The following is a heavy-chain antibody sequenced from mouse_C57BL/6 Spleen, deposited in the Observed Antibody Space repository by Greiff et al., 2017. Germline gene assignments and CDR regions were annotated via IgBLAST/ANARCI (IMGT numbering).Heavy chain of an antibody. CDR1: GFTFTDYY. J-gene: IGHJ3*01. CDR3: ARSYGSSFRLAY. CDR2: IRNKANGYTT. Sequence: EVHLVESGGGLVQPGGSLSLSCAASGFTFTDYYMSWVRQPPGKALEWLGFIRNKANGYTTEYSASVKGRFTISRDNSQSILYLQMNALRAEDSATYYCARSYGSSFRLAYWGQGTLVTVSA. V-gene: IGHV7-3*01. D-gene: IGHD1-1*01.